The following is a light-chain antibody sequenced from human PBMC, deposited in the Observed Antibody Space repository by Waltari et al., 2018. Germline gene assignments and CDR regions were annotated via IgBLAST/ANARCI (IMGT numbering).Light chain of an antibody. V-gene: IGKV1-39*01. J-gene: IGKJ4*01. CDR1: QSISEY. CDR2: GAS. Sequence: DIQMPQPPSSLSASVGEKVTITCRASQSISEYLNWYQQKPGKAPKLLIYGASSLQSGVPSRFSGSGSGTDFTLSITSLQPEDSATYYCQQSYTFGGGTKVEIK. CDR3: QQSYT.